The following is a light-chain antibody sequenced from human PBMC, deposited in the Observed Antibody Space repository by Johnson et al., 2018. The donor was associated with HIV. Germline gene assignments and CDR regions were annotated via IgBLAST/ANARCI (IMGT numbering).Light chain of an antibody. CDR1: SSNIGNNY. CDR3: GTWDTSLSAYV. CDR2: ENN. J-gene: IGLJ1*01. V-gene: IGLV1-51*02. Sequence: QAVLTQPPSVSAAPGQKVTISCSGSSSNIGNNYVSWYQQLPGTAPKLLIYENNKRPSGIPDRFSGSKSGTSATLGITGLQTGDEADYYCGTWDTSLSAYVSGTVTKVTVL.